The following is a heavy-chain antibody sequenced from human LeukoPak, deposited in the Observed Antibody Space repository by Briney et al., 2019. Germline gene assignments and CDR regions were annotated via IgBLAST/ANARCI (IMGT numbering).Heavy chain of an antibody. CDR1: GFSFSIYS. CDR2: ISHTGSTM. J-gene: IGHJ6*02. D-gene: IGHD3-10*01. Sequence: PGGSLRLSCAASGFSFSIYSLNWVRQAPGKGLEWVSYISHTGSTMSYADSVKGRSTISRDNAKNSLYLQMNSLRAEDTAMYYCAIPPLSGTGSSRPLAGIDVWGQGTTVTVSS. CDR3: AIPPLSGTGSSRPLAGIDV. V-gene: IGHV3-48*04.